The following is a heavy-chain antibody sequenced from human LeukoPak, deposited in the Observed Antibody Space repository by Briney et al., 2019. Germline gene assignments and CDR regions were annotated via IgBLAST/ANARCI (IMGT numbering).Heavy chain of an antibody. V-gene: IGHV3-64D*06. Sequence: GGSLRLSCSASGFTFSSYAMHWVRQAPGKGLEYVSAISSTGGSTYYADSVKGRFTISRDNSKNTLYLQMSSLRAEDTAVYYCVKDCSYYYGSGSPLDYWGQGTLVTVSS. CDR3: VKDCSYYYGSGSPLDY. D-gene: IGHD3-10*01. CDR2: ISSTGGST. CDR1: GFTFSSYA. J-gene: IGHJ4*02.